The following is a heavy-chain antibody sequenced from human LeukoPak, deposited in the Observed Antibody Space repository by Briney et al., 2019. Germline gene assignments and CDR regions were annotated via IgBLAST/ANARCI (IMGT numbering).Heavy chain of an antibody. CDR1: GGSISSGDYY. D-gene: IGHD3-16*02. V-gene: IGHV4-30-4*01. CDR2: IYYSGST. CDR3: ARGPPMITFGGVIVIYYFDY. Sequence: SETLSLTCTVSGGSISSGDYYWSWIRQPPGKGLEWIGYIYYSGSTYYNPSLKSRVTISVDTSKNQFSLKLSSVTAADTAVHYCARGPPMITFGGVIVIYYFDYWGQGTLVTVSS. J-gene: IGHJ4*02.